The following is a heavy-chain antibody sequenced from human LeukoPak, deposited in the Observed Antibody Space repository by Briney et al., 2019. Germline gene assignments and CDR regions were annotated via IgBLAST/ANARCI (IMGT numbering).Heavy chain of an antibody. J-gene: IGHJ4*02. D-gene: IGHD3-10*01. CDR2: IYYSGST. Sequence: SETLSLTCTVSGGSISSYYWGWIRQPPGKGLEWIGSIYYSGSTYYNPSLKSRVTISVDTSKNQFSLKLSSVTAADTAVYYCARITMVRGVTDYWGQGTLVTVSS. CDR1: GGSISSYY. CDR3: ARITMVRGVTDY. V-gene: IGHV4-39*01.